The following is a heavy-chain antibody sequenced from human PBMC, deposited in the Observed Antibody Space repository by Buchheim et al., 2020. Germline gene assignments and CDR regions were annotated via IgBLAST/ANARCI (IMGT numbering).Heavy chain of an antibody. CDR1: GGSFSGYY. CDR2: INHSGST. CDR3: ARGQVAAAGYYYYGMDV. D-gene: IGHD6-13*01. Sequence: QVQLQQWGAGLLKPSETLSLTCAVYGGSFSGYYWSWIRQPPGKGLEWIGEINHSGSTNYNPSLKSRVTISVDTSKTQFSLKLSSVTAADTAVYYCARGQVAAAGYYYYGMDVWGQGTT. V-gene: IGHV4-34*01. J-gene: IGHJ6*02.